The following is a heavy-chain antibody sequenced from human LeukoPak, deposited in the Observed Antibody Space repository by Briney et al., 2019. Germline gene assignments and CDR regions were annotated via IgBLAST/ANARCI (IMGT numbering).Heavy chain of an antibody. D-gene: IGHD5-24*01. Sequence: SVKVSCKASGGTFSSYAISWVRQAPGQGLEWMGGVIPIFGTANYAQKFQGRVTITTDESTSTAYMELSSLRSEDTAVYYCARGIEMATTKMYYYYYMDVWGKGTTVTVSS. CDR1: GGTFSSYA. CDR2: VIPIFGTA. J-gene: IGHJ6*03. CDR3: ARGIEMATTKMYYYYYMDV. V-gene: IGHV1-69*05.